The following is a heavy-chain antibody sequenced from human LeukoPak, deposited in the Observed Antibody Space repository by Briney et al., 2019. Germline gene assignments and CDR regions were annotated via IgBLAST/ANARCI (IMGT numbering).Heavy chain of an antibody. V-gene: IGHV4-59*01. CDR1: GGSISSYY. D-gene: IGHD5-18*01. CDR2: IYYSGST. Sequence: PSETLSLTCTVSGGSISSYYWSRIRQPPGKGLEWIGYIYYSGSTNYNPSLKSRVTISVDTSKNQFSLKLSSVTAADTAVYYCARGSGYSYGPDYWGQGTLVTVSS. CDR3: ARGSGYSYGPDY. J-gene: IGHJ4*02.